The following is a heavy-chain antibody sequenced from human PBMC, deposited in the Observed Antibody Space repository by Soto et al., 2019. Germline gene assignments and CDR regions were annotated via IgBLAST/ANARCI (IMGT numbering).Heavy chain of an antibody. Sequence: PGESLKISCKGSGYSFTSYWIGWVRQMPGKGLEWMGIIYPGDSDTRYSPSFQGQVTISADKSISTAYLQWSSLKASDTAMYYCARHGDIVVVPAAKMNGYYYYGMDVWGQGTTVTVSS. V-gene: IGHV5-51*01. D-gene: IGHD2-2*01. CDR1: GYSFTSYW. CDR2: IYPGDSDT. J-gene: IGHJ6*02. CDR3: ARHGDIVVVPAAKMNGYYYYGMDV.